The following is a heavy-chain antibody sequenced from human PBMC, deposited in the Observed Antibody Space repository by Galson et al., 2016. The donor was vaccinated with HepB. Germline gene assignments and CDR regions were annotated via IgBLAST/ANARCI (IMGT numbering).Heavy chain of an antibody. J-gene: IGHJ4*02. V-gene: IGHV1-18*01. CDR1: GYTFNTYG. D-gene: IGHD6-19*01. Sequence: SVKVSCKASGYTFNTYGVAWVRQAPGQGLEWMGWISPYNGHTNYAQNFQGRVTMTTDTSTSTAFLELRSLRSDDTAIYYCARVSGVGVAFDYWGQGTLVTVSS. CDR3: ARVSGVGVAFDY. CDR2: ISPYNGHT.